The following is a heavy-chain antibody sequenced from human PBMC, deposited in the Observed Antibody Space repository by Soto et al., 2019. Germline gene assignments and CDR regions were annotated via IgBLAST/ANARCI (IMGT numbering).Heavy chain of an antibody. D-gene: IGHD2-21*01. V-gene: IGHV3-7*01. CDR2: IKHDGSGK. CDR3: ARDLHRFHTTDY. J-gene: IGHJ4*02. Sequence: QPGGSLRLACAVSGFSFSSCCKSWGRLGQGQGMGWVANIKHDGSGKYYVDSVKGRLTISRDNAKNTLYPQMHSPGADENAVEYYARDLHRFHTTDYWGQGTLVTVSS. CDR1: GFSFSSCC.